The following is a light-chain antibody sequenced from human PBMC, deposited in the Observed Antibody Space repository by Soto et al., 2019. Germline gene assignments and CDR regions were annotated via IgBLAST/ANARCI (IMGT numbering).Light chain of an antibody. V-gene: IGLV2-11*01. Sequence: QSVLTQPRSVSGSPGQSGTISCTGTSSDVGVYNYVSWYQQYPGKAPKIMIYDVSKRPSGVPDRFSGSKSDNTASLTISGLQAEDEADYYCCSYAGSYTFVFGIGTKV. J-gene: IGLJ1*01. CDR1: SSDVGVYNY. CDR3: CSYAGSYTFV. CDR2: DVS.